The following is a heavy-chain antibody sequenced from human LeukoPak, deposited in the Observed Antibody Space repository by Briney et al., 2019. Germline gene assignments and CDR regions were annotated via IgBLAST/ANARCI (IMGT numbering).Heavy chain of an antibody. D-gene: IGHD4-17*01. CDR3: ARGRGDLKYFQH. CDR1: GGSISSYY. CDR2: IYYSGST. V-gene: IGHV4-59*01. J-gene: IGHJ1*01. Sequence: SETLSLTCTVSGGSISSYYWSWIRQPPGKGLEWIGYIYYSGSTNYNPSLKSRVTISVDTSKNQFSLKLSSVTAADTAVYYCARGRGDLKYFQHWGQGTLVTVSS.